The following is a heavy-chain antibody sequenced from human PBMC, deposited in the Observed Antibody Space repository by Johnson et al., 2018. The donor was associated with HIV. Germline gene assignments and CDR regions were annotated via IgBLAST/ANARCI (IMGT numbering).Heavy chain of an antibody. CDR2: IKQDGSER. CDR1: GFTFSDYY. J-gene: IGHJ3*02. Sequence: VQLVESGGGLVKPGGSLRLSCAASGFTFSDYYMSWIRQLPGKGLEWVANIKQDGSERYYVDSVKGRFTISRANAKNTLFLQMNTLRAEDTAVYYCAEDMTTAIGAFDIWGQGTTVTVSS. D-gene: IGHD1-1*01. CDR3: AEDMTTAIGAFDI. V-gene: IGHV3-7*03.